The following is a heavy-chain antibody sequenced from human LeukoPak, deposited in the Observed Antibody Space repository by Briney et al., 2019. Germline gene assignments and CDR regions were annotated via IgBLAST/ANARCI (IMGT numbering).Heavy chain of an antibody. CDR1: GFTFSDYY. J-gene: IGHJ1*01. CDR2: ISHSGRTM. Sequence: GGSLRLSCAASGFTFSDYYMSWIRQAPGKGLEWVSYISHSGRTMYYADSVKGRFTISRDNAKNSLYLQMNSLRAGDTAVYYCARVYLAYYDSSGYPPEYFQHWGQGTLVTVSS. D-gene: IGHD3-22*01. CDR3: ARVYLAYYDSSGYPPEYFQH. V-gene: IGHV3-11*01.